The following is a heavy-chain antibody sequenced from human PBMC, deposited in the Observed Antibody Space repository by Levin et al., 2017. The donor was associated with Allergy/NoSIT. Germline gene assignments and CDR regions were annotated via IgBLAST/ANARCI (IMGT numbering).Heavy chain of an antibody. V-gene: IGHV3-30*04. D-gene: IGHD6-13*01. CDR1: GFTFSSYA. Sequence: GGSLRLSCAASGFTFSSYAMHWVRQAPGKGLEWVAVISYDGSNKYYADSVKGRFTISRDNSKNTLYLQMNSLRAEDTAVYYCARDLSSSWPTPYYYYGMDVWGQGTTVTVSS. CDR2: ISYDGSNK. J-gene: IGHJ6*02. CDR3: ARDLSSSWPTPYYYYGMDV.